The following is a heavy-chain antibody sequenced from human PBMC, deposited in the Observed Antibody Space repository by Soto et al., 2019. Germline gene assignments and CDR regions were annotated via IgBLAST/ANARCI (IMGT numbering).Heavy chain of an antibody. D-gene: IGHD1-26*01. V-gene: IGHV3-21*01. Sequence: PGGSLRLSCVFSGFTFSTYTMNWVRQAPGKGLEWVSSINGRSNYVYYADSVKGRFTISRDNAKNSLYLQMNRLRAEDTAIYYCAREDGVVGSSSAFDHWDLGTLVTVSS. CDR3: AREDGVVGSSSAFDH. CDR2: INGRSNYV. CDR1: GFTFSTYT. J-gene: IGHJ4*02.